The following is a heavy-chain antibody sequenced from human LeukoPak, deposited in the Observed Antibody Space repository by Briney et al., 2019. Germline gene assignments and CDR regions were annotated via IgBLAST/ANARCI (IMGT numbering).Heavy chain of an antibody. D-gene: IGHD3-22*01. CDR3: AKDNYYDSSGYYSFDY. CDR1: GFTFDDYA. CDR2: ISGDGAGT. V-gene: IGHV3-43*02. J-gene: IGHJ4*02. Sequence: PGGSLRLSCAASGFTFDDYAMHWVRQAPGKGLEWVSLISGDGAGTYYADSVKGRFTISRDNSKNSLYLQMNSLRTEDTALYYCAKDNYYDSSGYYSFDYWGQGTLVTVSS.